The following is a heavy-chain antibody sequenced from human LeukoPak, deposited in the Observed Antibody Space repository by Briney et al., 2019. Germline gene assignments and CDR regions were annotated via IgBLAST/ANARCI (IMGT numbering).Heavy chain of an antibody. J-gene: IGHJ3*02. D-gene: IGHD6-19*01. V-gene: IGHV4-39*07. CDR3: ARGSIPVATTWLAFDI. CDR1: GGSISSSSYY. Sequence: PSETLSLTCTVSGGSISSSSYYWGWIRQPPGKGLEWIGSIYYSESTYYNPSLRSRVTISVDTSKNQFSLKLSSVTAADTAVYYCARGSIPVATTWLAFDIWGQGTMVTVSS. CDR2: IYYSEST.